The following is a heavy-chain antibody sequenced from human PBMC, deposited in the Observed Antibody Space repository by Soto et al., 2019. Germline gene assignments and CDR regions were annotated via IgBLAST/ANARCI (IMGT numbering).Heavy chain of an antibody. D-gene: IGHD6-6*01. J-gene: IGHJ6*02. Sequence: PGGSLRLSCAASGFTFSSYAMSWVRQAPGKGLEWVSAISGSGGSTYYADSVKGRFTISRDNSKNTLYLQMNSLRAEDTAVYYCAKGGPRDDGYCSSSLLCGMDVWGQGTTVTV. V-gene: IGHV3-23*01. CDR1: GFTFSSYA. CDR2: ISGSGGST. CDR3: AKGGPRDDGYCSSSLLCGMDV.